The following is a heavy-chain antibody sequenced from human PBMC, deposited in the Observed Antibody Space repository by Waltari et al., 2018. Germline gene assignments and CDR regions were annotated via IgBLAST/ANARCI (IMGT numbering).Heavy chain of an antibody. CDR1: GYTFTGHY. V-gene: IGHV1-2*02. Sequence: QVQLVQSGAEVKKPGASVKVSCKASGYTFTGHYMHWVRPAPGKGLEWMGWRNPNRGGTNYAQKFQGRVTRTRDTASSTAYMELSRLRSDDTAVYYCARDSVVVVITDAFDIWGQGTMVTVSS. CDR3: ARDSVVVVITDAFDI. J-gene: IGHJ3*02. CDR2: RNPNRGGT. D-gene: IGHD3-22*01.